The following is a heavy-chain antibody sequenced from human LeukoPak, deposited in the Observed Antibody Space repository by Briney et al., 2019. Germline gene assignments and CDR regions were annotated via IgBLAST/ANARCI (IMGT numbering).Heavy chain of an antibody. CDR3: ARRPSKRGYSYGYPRWFDP. J-gene: IGHJ5*02. V-gene: IGHV4-34*01. CDR2: INHSGST. Sequence: SETLSLTCAVYGGSLSGYYWSWIRQPPGKGLEWIGEINHSGSTNYNPSLKSRVTISVDTSKNQFSLKLSSVTAADTAVYYCARRPSKRGYSYGYPRWFDPWGQGTLVTVSS. CDR1: GGSLSGYY. D-gene: IGHD5-18*01.